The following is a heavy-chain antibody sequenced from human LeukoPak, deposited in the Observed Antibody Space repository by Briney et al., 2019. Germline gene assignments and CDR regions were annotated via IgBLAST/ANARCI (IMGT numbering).Heavy chain of an antibody. D-gene: IGHD3-9*01. CDR1: GGSISSYY. CDR2: INHSGST. V-gene: IGHV4-34*01. CDR3: ARARYLGIPDY. Sequence: SETLSLTCTVSGGSISSYYWSWIRQPPGKGLKWIGEINHSGSTNYNPSLKSRVTISVDTSKNQFSLKLSSVTAADTAVYYCARARYLGIPDYWGQGTLVTVSS. J-gene: IGHJ4*02.